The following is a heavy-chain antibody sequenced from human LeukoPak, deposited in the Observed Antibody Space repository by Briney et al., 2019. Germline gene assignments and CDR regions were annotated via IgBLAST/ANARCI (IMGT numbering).Heavy chain of an antibody. D-gene: IGHD2-15*01. CDR1: GFTFSSYA. CDR2: ISYGGSNK. V-gene: IGHV3-30-3*01. J-gene: IGHJ4*02. Sequence: GRSLRLSCAASGFTFSSYAMHWVRQAPGRGLEWVADISYGGSNKYYADSVKGRFTISRDNSKNTLYLQMNSLRAEDTAVYYCASIGGELHAGGEEDFNWGQGTLVTVSS. CDR3: ASIGGELHAGGEEDFN.